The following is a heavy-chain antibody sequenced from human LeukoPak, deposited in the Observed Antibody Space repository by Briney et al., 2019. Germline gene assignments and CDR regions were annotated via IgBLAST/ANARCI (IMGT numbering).Heavy chain of an antibody. Sequence: PSETLSLTCTVSGGSISSSSYYWGWIRQPPGKGLEWIGSIYYSGSTYYNPSLKSRVTISVDTSKNQFSLKLSSVTAADTAVYNCASDSGYDYYFDYWGQGTLVTVSS. CDR3: ASDSGYDYYFDY. V-gene: IGHV4-39*01. D-gene: IGHD5-12*01. J-gene: IGHJ4*02. CDR2: IYYSGST. CDR1: GGSISSSSYY.